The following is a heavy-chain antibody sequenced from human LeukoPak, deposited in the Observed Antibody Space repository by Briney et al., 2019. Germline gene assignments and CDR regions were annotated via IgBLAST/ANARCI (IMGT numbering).Heavy chain of an antibody. J-gene: IGHJ4*02. V-gene: IGHV1-3*01. CDR3: AREYGITIFGVVKGPDY. CDR1: GYTFTSYT. D-gene: IGHD3-3*01. Sequence: ASVKVSCKASGYTFTSYTIHWVRQAPGQRLEWMGWINAGNGNTNYAQKLQGRVTMTTDTSTSTAYMELRSLRSDDMAVYYCAREYGITIFGVVKGPDYWGQGTLVTVSS. CDR2: INAGNGNT.